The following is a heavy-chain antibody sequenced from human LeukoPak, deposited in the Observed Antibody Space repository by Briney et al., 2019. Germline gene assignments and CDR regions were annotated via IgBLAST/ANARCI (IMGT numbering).Heavy chain of an antibody. V-gene: IGHV3-30-3*01. J-gene: IGHJ6*02. Sequence: PGRSLRLSCAASGFTFSSYAMHWVRQAPGKGLEWVAVISYDGSNKYYADSVKGRFTISRDNSKNTLYLQMNSLRAEDTAVYYCAKDLRYSSGWYVYYYGMDVWGQGTTVTVSS. CDR3: AKDLRYSSGWYVYYYGMDV. CDR1: GFTFSSYA. CDR2: ISYDGSNK. D-gene: IGHD6-19*01.